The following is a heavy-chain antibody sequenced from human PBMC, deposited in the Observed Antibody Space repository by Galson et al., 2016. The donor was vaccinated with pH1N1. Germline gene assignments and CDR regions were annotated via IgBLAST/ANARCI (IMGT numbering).Heavy chain of an antibody. CDR1: GYRFSPYW. CDR3: ARGRRDSAYTRNLPFDY. J-gene: IGHJ4*02. D-gene: IGHD1-14*01. Sequence: QSGAEVTKPGESLKISCSGAGYRFSPYWIGWVRQMPGQGLEWMAIIYPNTSDTKYNPSFEGQVTISADRSIRTAYLQWSSLKVSDTAIYYCARGRRDSAYTRNLPFDYWGQGTLVTVSS. CDR2: IYPNTSDT. V-gene: IGHV5-51*03.